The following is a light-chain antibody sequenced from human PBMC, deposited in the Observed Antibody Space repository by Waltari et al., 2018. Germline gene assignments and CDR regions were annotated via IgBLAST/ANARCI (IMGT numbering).Light chain of an antibody. CDR1: TRDVGRYNY. J-gene: IGLJ2*01. CDR3: SSYTSIKTPYVV. Sequence: QSALTQPASVSGSPGQSITISCTGTTRDVGRYNYVSWYQCHPGKAPELIIYEVTNRAAGVSGPFSDSKSGNTASLSISGLQPEDEADYYCSSYTSIKTPYVVFGGGTKVTVL. CDR2: EVT. V-gene: IGLV2-14*01.